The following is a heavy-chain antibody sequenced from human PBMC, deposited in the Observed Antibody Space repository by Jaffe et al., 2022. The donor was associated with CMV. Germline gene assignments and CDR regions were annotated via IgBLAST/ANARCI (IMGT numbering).Heavy chain of an antibody. J-gene: IGHJ2*01. Sequence: QVQLQESGPGLVKPSGTLSLTCAVSGGSISSSNWWSWVRQPPGKGLEWIGEIYHSGSTNYNPSLKSRVTISVDKSKNQFSLKLSSVTAADTAVYYCARDWSDYYDSSGYSPDGHWYFDLWGRGTLVTVSS. CDR1: GGSISSSNW. CDR2: IYHSGST. D-gene: IGHD3-22*01. V-gene: IGHV4-4*02. CDR3: ARDWSDYYDSSGYSPDGHWYFDL.